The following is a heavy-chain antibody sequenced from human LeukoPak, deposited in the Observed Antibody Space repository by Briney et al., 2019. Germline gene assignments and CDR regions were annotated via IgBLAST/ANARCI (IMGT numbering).Heavy chain of an antibody. D-gene: IGHD3-10*01. V-gene: IGHV3-7*01. CDR1: GFSFSNYW. CDR3: ARTIRGY. J-gene: IGHJ4*02. CDR2: IKEDGSEK. Sequence: GGSLRLSCAAFGFSFSNYWMSWVRQAPGKGLEWVANIKEDGSEKYYVDSVKGRFTISRDNAKNSLYLQMSSLRAEDTAVYYCARTIRGYWGQGTLVTVSS.